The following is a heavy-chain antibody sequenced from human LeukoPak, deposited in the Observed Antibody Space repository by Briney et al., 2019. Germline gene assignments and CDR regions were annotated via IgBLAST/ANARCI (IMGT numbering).Heavy chain of an antibody. CDR3: ARGGNGVNYYTMDV. J-gene: IGHJ6*02. Sequence: SETLSLTCTVSGGSISSGAYYWSWIRQHPGKGLVWIGYIYYSGSTYYNPSLKSRVTLSVDTSKNQFSLRLSSVTAADTAVYYCARGGNGVNYYTMDVWGQGTTVTVSS. V-gene: IGHV4-31*03. CDR1: GGSISSGAYY. D-gene: IGHD4-23*01. CDR2: IYYSGST.